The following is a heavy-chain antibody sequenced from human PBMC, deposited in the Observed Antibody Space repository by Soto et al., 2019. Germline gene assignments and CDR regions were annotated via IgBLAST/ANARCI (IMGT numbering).Heavy chain of an antibody. Sequence: GGSLRLSCAASGFTFSSYAMSWVRQAPGKGLEWVSSISGTSNYIYYVDSVKGRFTISRDNAKNSLYLQMNSLRAEDTAVYFCARDTSSSYNYYYGMDVWGQGTTVTVSS. J-gene: IGHJ6*02. CDR3: ARDTSSSYNYYYGMDV. CDR1: GFTFSSYA. V-gene: IGHV3-21*01. CDR2: ISGTSNYI. D-gene: IGHD2-2*01.